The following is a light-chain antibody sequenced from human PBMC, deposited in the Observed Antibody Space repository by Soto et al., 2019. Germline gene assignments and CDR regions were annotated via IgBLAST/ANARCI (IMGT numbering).Light chain of an antibody. CDR1: SGDVGRYNY. CDR3: SSYAGSDVFV. Sequence: QSALTQPPSASGSPRQSVSISCTGTSGDVGRYNYVAWFQQHPGKAPKLMIYEVTKRPSGVPARFSGSKFGNTASLTVSGLQADDEADYYCSSYAGSDVFVFGTGTKVTVL. J-gene: IGLJ1*01. CDR2: EVT. V-gene: IGLV2-8*01.